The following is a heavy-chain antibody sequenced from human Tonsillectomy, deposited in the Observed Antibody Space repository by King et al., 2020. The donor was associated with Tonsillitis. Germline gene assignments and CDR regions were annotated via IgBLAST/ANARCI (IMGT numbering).Heavy chain of an antibody. CDR3: AREYNWNYFDY. D-gene: IGHD1-20*01. Sequence: QLQESGSGLVKPSQTLSLTCAVSGDSITSDGYSWSWIRQPPGKGLEWIGNIHRSGATYSNPSLKLRVTISLDRSKNHFSLKLSSVTAADPAVYYWAREYNWNYFDYWGQGSLVTVSS. CDR2: IHRSGAT. V-gene: IGHV4-30-2*01. CDR1: GDSITSDGYS. J-gene: IGHJ4*02.